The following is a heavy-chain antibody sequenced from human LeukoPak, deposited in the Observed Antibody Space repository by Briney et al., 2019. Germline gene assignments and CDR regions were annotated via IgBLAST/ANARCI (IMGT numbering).Heavy chain of an antibody. V-gene: IGHV1-18*01. Sequence: ASVNVSFKASGYTFTSYGISWGRQAPGQGLEWMGWISAYNGNTNYAQKLQGRVTMTTDTSTSTAYMELRSLRSDDTAVYYCARVVDPNLDYYYYGMDVWGQGTTVTVSS. CDR3: ARVVDPNLDYYYYGMDV. CDR2: ISAYNGNT. J-gene: IGHJ6*02. D-gene: IGHD2-15*01. CDR1: GYTFTSYG.